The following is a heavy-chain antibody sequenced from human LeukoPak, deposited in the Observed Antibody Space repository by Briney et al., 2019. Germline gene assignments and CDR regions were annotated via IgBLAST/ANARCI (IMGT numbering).Heavy chain of an antibody. J-gene: IGHJ4*02. CDR1: GFTFSSYS. V-gene: IGHV3-21*01. CDR3: AKDPRYCSSTSCYPDYGDSPLQ. CDR2: ISSSSSYI. Sequence: GGSLRLSCAASGFTFSSYSMNWVRQAPGKGLEWVSSISSSSSYIYYADSVKGRFTISRDNAKNSLYLQMNSLRAEDTAVYYCAKDPRYCSSTSCYPDYGDSPLQWGQGTLVTVSS. D-gene: IGHD2-2*01.